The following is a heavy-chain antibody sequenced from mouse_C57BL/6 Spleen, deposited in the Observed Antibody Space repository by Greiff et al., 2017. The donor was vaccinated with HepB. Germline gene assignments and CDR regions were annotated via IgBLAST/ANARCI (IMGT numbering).Heavy chain of an antibody. Sequence: VQLQQSGAELVRPGTSVKVSCKASGYAFTNYLIEWVKQRPGQGLEWIGVINPGSGGTNYNEKFKGKATLTADKSSSTAYMQLSSLTSEDSAVYFCARSGGEGYFDVWGTGTTVTVSS. CDR3: ARSGGEGYFDV. V-gene: IGHV1-54*01. D-gene: IGHD3-2*02. J-gene: IGHJ1*03. CDR1: GYAFTNYL. CDR2: INPGSGGT.